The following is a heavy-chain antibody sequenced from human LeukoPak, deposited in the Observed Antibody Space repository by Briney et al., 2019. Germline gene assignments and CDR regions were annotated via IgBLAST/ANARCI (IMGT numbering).Heavy chain of an antibody. CDR2: ISAYNGNT. J-gene: IGHJ4*02. CDR1: GYTFTSYG. Sequence: GASVKVSCKASGYTFTSYGISWVRQAPGQGLEWMGWISAYNGNTNYAQKLQGRVTMTTDTSTSTAYMELRSLRSDDTAVYYRASDVAAAGYFDYWGQGTLVTVSS. V-gene: IGHV1-18*01. D-gene: IGHD6-13*01. CDR3: ASDVAAAGYFDY.